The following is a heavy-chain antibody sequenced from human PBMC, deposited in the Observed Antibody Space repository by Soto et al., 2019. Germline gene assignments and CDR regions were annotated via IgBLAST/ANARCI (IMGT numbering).Heavy chain of an antibody. CDR1: GWTLRGYG. V-gene: IGHV4-34*01. J-gene: IGHJ5*02. CDR2: INHSGST. CDR3: ARESVRCITGRRWFDP. D-gene: IGHD1-20*01. Sequence: LSLTGPLYGWTLRGYGVGLMTQTPGKGHEWIGEINHSGSTNYNPSIKSRVTISVDTSKNQCSMKLSSVTAADTAVYYCARESVRCITGRRWFDPCGQGTRVTVST.